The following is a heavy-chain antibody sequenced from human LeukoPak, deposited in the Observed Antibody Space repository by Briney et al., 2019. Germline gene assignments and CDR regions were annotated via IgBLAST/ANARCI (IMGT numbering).Heavy chain of an antibody. CDR1: GYSFTTYW. J-gene: IGHJ6*02. CDR2: IFPGDSDT. Sequence: GEFLKISCKGSGYSFTTYWIGWVRQMPGKGLEWMGIIFPGDSDTRYSPSFQGQVTISADKSISTVYLQWSSLKASDTAIYYCARHVTMVRGIIFYYYGMDVWGQGTTVTVSS. CDR3: ARHVTMVRGIIFYYYGMDV. D-gene: IGHD3-10*01. V-gene: IGHV5-51*01.